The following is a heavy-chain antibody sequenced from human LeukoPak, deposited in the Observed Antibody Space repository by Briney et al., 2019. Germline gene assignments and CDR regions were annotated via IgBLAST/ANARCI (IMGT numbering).Heavy chain of an antibody. CDR3: ARAPLGSGSYNYYYYYYMDV. Sequence: SETLSLTCTVSGGSISSGSYYWSWIRQPAGKGLEWIGRIYTSGSTNYNPSLKSRVTISVDTSKNQFSLKLSSVTAADTAVYYCARAPLGSGSYNYYYYYYMDVWSKGTTVTVSS. CDR2: IYTSGST. CDR1: GGSISSGSYY. V-gene: IGHV4-61*02. D-gene: IGHD3-10*01. J-gene: IGHJ6*03.